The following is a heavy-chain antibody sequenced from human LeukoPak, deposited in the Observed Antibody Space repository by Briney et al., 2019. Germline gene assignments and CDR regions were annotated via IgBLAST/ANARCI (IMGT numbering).Heavy chain of an antibody. D-gene: IGHD3-22*01. Sequence: KPSETLSLTCTVSGGSLSSGNYYWSWIRQPPGKGLEWIGDIHYSGGTHYNPSLKSRVTISVDTSKNQFSLKLSSVTAADTAVYYCARDYSNYYDSSAYYPYYYYYGMDVWGQGTTVTVSS. V-gene: IGHV4-61*01. CDR2: IHYSGGT. J-gene: IGHJ6*02. CDR3: ARDYSNYYDSSAYYPYYYYYGMDV. CDR1: GGSLSSGNYY.